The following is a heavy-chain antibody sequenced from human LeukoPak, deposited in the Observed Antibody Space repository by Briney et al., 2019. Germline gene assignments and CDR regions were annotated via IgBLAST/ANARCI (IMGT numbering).Heavy chain of an antibody. J-gene: IGHJ6*02. CDR2: IKQDGSEK. V-gene: IGHV3-7*03. CDR1: GFTFSNFW. Sequence: PGESLRLSCTASGFTFSNFWMGWVRQAPGKGLEWVANIKQDGSEKYYVDSVKGRFTISRDNAKNSLNLQMNSLRAEDTAMYYCARDDYDMDVWGQGTTVTVSS. CDR3: ARDDYDMDV.